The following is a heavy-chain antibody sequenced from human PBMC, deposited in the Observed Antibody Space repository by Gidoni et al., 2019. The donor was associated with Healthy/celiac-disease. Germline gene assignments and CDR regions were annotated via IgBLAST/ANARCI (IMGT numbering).Heavy chain of an antibody. CDR1: GFPFSYYY. D-gene: IGHD4-17*01. J-gene: IGHJ3*02. Sequence: QVQLVESGGGLVKPGGSLRLSCAASGFPFSYYYMSWIRQAPGKGLEWVSYISSSSSYTNYADSVKGLFTISRDNAKNSLYLQMNSLRAEDTAVYYCTSSYGDVEAFDIWGQGTMVTVSS. CDR2: ISSSSSYT. V-gene: IGHV3-11*05. CDR3: TSSYGDVEAFDI.